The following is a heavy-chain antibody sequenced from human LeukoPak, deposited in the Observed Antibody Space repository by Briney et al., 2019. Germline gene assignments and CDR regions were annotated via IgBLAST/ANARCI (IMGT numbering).Heavy chain of an antibody. CDR1: GYTFTDYY. CDR3: ARDASMKPLDY. CDR2: INPNNGGT. J-gene: IGHJ4*02. Sequence: GASVKVSGKASGYTFTDYYVHWVRQAPGQGLEWMGWINPNNGGTNYVQKLQGRVTMTRDTSISTAYMEVRGLKSDDTAVYYCARDASMKPLDYWGQGTVVTVSS. V-gene: IGHV1-2*02. D-gene: IGHD6-6*01.